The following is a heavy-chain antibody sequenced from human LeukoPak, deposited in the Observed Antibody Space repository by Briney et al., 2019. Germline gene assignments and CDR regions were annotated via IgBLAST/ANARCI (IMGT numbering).Heavy chain of an antibody. CDR3: ASLEWLPYYFDY. CDR1: GGSFSGYY. D-gene: IGHD3-3*01. J-gene: IGHJ4*02. V-gene: IGHV4-34*01. CDR2: INHSGST. Sequence: PSETLSLTSAVYGGSFSGYYWSWIRQPPGKGLEWIGEINHSGSTNYNPSLKSRVTISVDTSKNQFSLKLSSVTAADTAVYYCASLEWLPYYFDYWGQGTLVTVSS.